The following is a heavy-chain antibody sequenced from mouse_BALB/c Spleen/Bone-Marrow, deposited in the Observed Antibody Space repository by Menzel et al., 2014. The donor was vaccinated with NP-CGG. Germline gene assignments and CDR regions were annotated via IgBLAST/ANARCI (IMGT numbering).Heavy chain of an antibody. CDR1: GFNIKDTY. Sequence: VHVKQSGAELVKPGASVKLSCTASGFNIKDTYMHWVKQRPEQGLEWIGRIDPANGSTKYDPKFQGKATITADTSSNTAYLQLSSLTSEDTAVYYCASYYYGRAWFAYWGQGTLVTVSA. CDR3: ASYYYGRAWFAY. D-gene: IGHD1-1*01. V-gene: IGHV14-3*02. CDR2: IDPANGST. J-gene: IGHJ3*01.